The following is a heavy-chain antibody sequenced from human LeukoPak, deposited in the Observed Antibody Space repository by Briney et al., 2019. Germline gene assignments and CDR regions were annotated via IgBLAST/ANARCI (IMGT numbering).Heavy chain of an antibody. D-gene: IGHD3-22*01. J-gene: IGHJ6*03. CDR2: ISSSGSTI. CDR1: GFTFSDYY. V-gene: IGHV3-11*04. CDR3: ARAAWGYDSSGYYPHYYYYYMDV. Sequence: GGSLRLSCAASGFTFSDYYMGWIRQAPGKGLEWVSYISSSGSTIYYADSVKGRFTISRDNAKNSLYLQMNSLRAEDTAVYYCARAAWGYDSSGYYPHYYYYYMDVWGKGTTVTVSS.